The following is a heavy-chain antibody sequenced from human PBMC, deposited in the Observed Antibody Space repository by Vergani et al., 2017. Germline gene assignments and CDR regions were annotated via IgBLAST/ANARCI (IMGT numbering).Heavy chain of an antibody. V-gene: IGHV3-23*01. CDR2: ISGSGGST. CDR3: ARGGVIVNYYFDY. J-gene: IGHJ4*02. D-gene: IGHD3-16*02. Sequence: EVQLLESGGGLVKPGGSLRLSCAASGFTFSSYAMSWVRQAPGKGLEWVSAISGSGGSTYYADSVKGRFTISRDNSKNTLYLQMNSLRAEDTAVYYCARGGVIVNYYFDYWGQGTLVTVSS. CDR1: GFTFSSYA.